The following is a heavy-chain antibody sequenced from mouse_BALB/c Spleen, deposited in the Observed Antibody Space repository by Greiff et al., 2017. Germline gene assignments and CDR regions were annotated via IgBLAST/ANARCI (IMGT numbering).Heavy chain of an antibody. CDR3: AREGGYYYGSRSWFAY. V-gene: IGHV2-9*02. CDR2: IWAGGST. CDR1: GFSLTSYG. J-gene: IGHJ3*01. D-gene: IGHD1-1*01. Sequence: VMLVESGPGLVAPSQSLSITCTVSGFSLTSYGVHWVRQPPGKGLEWLGVIWAGGSTNYNSALMSRLSISKDNSKSQVFLKMNSLQTDDTAMYYCAREGGYYYGSRSWFAYWGQGTLVTVSA.